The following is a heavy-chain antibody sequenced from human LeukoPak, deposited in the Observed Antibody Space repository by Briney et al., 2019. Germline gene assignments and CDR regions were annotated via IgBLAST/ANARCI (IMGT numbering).Heavy chain of an antibody. D-gene: IGHD6-19*01. Sequence: ASVKVSCKASGYTFTSYDINWVRQATGQGLEWMGWMNPNSGNTGYAQKFQGRVTMTRNTSISTAYMELSSLRSEDTAVYYCALIAVAGKDYFDYWGQGTLVTASS. V-gene: IGHV1-8*01. J-gene: IGHJ4*02. CDR3: ALIAVAGKDYFDY. CDR1: GYTFTSYD. CDR2: MNPNSGNT.